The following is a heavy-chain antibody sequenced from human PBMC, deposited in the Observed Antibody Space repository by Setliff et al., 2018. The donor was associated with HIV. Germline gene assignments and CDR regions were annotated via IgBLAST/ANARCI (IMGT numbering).Heavy chain of an antibody. V-gene: IGHV1-8*01. D-gene: IGHD6-13*01. CDR1: GSNFSTYD. Sequence: ASVKVSCKATGSNFSTYDINWVRQAPGQGPEWMGWMNPNSGNTGYAPKLQGRVTMTRNNSISTAYMELSSLRSDDTAVYYCASSWSRVPNYGMDVWGQGTTVTVSS. CDR2: MNPNSGNT. CDR3: ASSWSRVPNYGMDV. J-gene: IGHJ6*02.